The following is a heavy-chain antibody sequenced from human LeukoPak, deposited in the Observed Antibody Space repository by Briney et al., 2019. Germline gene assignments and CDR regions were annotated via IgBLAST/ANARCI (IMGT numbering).Heavy chain of an antibody. D-gene: IGHD2-15*01. CDR3: AKDRGYCSGVNCYRFDY. CDR1: GFTFSNYA. CDR2: ISGSGGST. J-gene: IGHJ4*02. V-gene: IGHV3-23*01. Sequence: GGSLRLSCAASGFTFSNYAMSWVRQAPGKGLEWVSAISGSGGSTYFADSVKGRFTISRDNSNNTLYLQMNSLRAEDTAVYYCAKDRGYCSGVNCYRFDYWGEGTLVTVSS.